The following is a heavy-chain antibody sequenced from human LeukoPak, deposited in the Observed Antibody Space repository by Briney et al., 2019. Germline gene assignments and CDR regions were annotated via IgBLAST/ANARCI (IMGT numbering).Heavy chain of an antibody. CDR1: GYRFATYW. J-gene: IGHJ6*04. CDR3: ARRTWEGFGMDV. Sequence: GGALKISCKGSGYRFATYWIGWVRPMPGKGLEGMGIIYPGDSETRYSPSFQGQVTISADKSISTAYLQWSSLKAADTAMYYCARRTWEGFGMDVWGKGTTVTVSS. D-gene: IGHD1-26*01. CDR2: IYPGDSET. V-gene: IGHV5-51*01.